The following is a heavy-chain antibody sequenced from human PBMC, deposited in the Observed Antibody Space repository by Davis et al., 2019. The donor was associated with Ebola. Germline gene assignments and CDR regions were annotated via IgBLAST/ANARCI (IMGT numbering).Heavy chain of an antibody. Sequence: MPSETLSLTCTVSGGSIISSSSYWGWIRQPPRKGLEWIGSINYSGNTFYNPSLKSRVTISVDTSKNQFSLKLRSVTAADTAVYYCARQGWSGYSLRHWLDPWGRGTLVSVSS. D-gene: IGHD3-3*01. CDR2: INYSGNT. CDR3: ARQGWSGYSLRHWLDP. CDR1: GGSIISSSSY. V-gene: IGHV4-39*01. J-gene: IGHJ5*02.